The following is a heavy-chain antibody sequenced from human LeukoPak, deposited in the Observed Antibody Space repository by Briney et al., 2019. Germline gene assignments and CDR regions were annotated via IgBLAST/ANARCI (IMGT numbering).Heavy chain of an antibody. J-gene: IGHJ4*02. Sequence: GGSLRLSCAASGFTFSSYAMSWVRQVPGKGLEWVSTISGSGDDTYYADSVKGRFTISRDNSKNTLYLQMISLRAEDTAVYYCAKDRGSSGWNGLDYWGQGTLVTVSS. D-gene: IGHD6-19*01. V-gene: IGHV3-23*01. CDR3: AKDRGSSGWNGLDY. CDR2: ISGSGDDT. CDR1: GFTFSSYA.